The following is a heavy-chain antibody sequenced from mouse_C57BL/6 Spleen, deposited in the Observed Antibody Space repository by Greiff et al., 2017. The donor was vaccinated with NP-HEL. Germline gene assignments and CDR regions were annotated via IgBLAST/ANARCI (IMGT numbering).Heavy chain of an antibody. J-gene: IGHJ4*01. V-gene: IGHV1-22*01. Sequence: EVKLVESGPELVKPGASVKMSCKASGYTFTDYNMHWVKQSHGKSLEWIGYINPNNGGTSYNQKFKGKATLTVNKSSSTAYMELRSLTSEDSAVYYCARFGSSYPWYAMDYWGQGTSVTVSS. D-gene: IGHD1-1*01. CDR3: ARFGSSYPWYAMDY. CDR2: INPNNGGT. CDR1: GYTFTDYN.